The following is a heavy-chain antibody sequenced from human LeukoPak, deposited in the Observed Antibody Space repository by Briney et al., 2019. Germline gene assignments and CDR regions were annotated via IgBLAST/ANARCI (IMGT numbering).Heavy chain of an antibody. CDR1: GYTFTGYY. Sequence: ASVKVSCKASGYTFTGYYMHWVRQAPGQGPQWMGWISPNSGDTKYAQKFPGGVTMTRDTSISTVYMEMSRLTSDDTAVYFCARGPSGRYYMDVWGKGTTVTVSS. V-gene: IGHV1-2*02. CDR2: ISPNSGDT. CDR3: ARGPSGRYYMDV. D-gene: IGHD3-3*01. J-gene: IGHJ6*03.